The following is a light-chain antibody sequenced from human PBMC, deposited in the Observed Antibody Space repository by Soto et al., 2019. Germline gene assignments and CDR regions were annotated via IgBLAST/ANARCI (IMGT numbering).Light chain of an antibody. CDR3: QSYDSSLSGYV. J-gene: IGLJ1*01. Sequence: QSVLTQPPSVSGAPGQTVTISCTGSDSNIGADYDVHWYQQLPGTAPKLLIYANTNRPSGVPDRFSGSKSGTSASLAITGLQAEDEADYFCQSYDSSLSGYVFGTGTKLTVL. V-gene: IGLV1-40*01. CDR2: ANT. CDR1: DSNIGADYD.